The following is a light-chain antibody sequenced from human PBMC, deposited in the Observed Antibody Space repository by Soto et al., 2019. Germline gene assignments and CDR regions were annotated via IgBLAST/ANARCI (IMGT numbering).Light chain of an antibody. CDR3: SSNKIGSTYV. J-gene: IGLJ1*01. CDR2: EVT. Sequence: QSALTQPASVSGSPGQSITISCTGASSDVGLYDFVSWYQQHPGKAPKLLIYEVTYRPSGVSSRFSGSKSGNTASLAISGLQAEDEALYYCSSNKIGSTYVFGTGTKVTVL. CDR1: SSDVGLYDF. V-gene: IGLV2-14*01.